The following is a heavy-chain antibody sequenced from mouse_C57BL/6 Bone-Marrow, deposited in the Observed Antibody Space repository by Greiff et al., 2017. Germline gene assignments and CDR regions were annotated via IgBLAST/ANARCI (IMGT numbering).Heavy chain of an antibody. CDR3: APGYFDY. J-gene: IGHJ2*01. V-gene: IGHV1-69*01. CDR1: GYPFTSYW. CDR2: IDPSDSYT. Sequence: QVQLKQPGAELVMPGASVKLSCKASGYPFTSYWMPWVKQRPGQGLEWIGEIDPSDSYTNYNQKFKGKSTLTVDKSSSTAYMQLSSLTSEDSAVYYCAPGYFDYWGQGTTLTVSS.